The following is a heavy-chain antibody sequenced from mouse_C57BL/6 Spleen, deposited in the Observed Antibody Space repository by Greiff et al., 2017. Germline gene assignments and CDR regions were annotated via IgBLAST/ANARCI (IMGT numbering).Heavy chain of an antibody. CDR2: ISYDGSN. CDR1: GYSITSGYY. J-gene: IGHJ4*01. Sequence: VQLQQSGPGLVKPSQSLSLTCSVTGYSITSGYYWNWIRQFPGNKLEWMGYISYDGSNNYNPSLKNRISITRDTSENQFFLKLNSVTTEDTATYYCAREGDYYGSSSSYYAMDYWGQGTSVTVSS. V-gene: IGHV3-6*01. D-gene: IGHD1-1*01. CDR3: AREGDYYGSSSSYYAMDY.